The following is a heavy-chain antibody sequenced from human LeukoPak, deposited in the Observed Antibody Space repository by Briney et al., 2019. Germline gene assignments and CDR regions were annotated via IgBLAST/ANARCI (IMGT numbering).Heavy chain of an antibody. Sequence: SGPGLVKPSQTLSLTCVISGDTVSSNSAGWNWIRQSPSRGLEWLGRTYFRSKWYNDYAESVKGRISINPDTSKNQFSLQLNSVNPEDTAVYYCANFYLDNWSQGSLVTVSS. V-gene: IGHV6-1*01. CDR3: ANFYLDN. D-gene: IGHD2/OR15-2a*01. CDR2: TYFRSKWYN. J-gene: IGHJ4*02. CDR1: GDTVSSNSAG.